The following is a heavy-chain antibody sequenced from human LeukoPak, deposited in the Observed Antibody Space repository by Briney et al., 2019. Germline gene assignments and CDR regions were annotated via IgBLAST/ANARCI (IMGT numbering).Heavy chain of an antibody. CDR2: ISYYGSNK. Sequence: GGSLRLSCAASGFTFSSYAMHWVRQAPGKGLEWVAVISYYGSNKYYADSVKGRFRISRDNSKNTLYLQMNSLRAEDTAVYYCARDRDSSGYLDAFDIWGQGTMVTVSS. J-gene: IGHJ3*02. D-gene: IGHD3-22*01. CDR1: GFTFSSYA. CDR3: ARDRDSSGYLDAFDI. V-gene: IGHV3-30-3*01.